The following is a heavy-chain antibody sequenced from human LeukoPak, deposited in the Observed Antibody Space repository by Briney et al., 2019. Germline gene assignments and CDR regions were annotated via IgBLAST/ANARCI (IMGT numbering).Heavy chain of an antibody. Sequence: GGSLRLSCAASGFTFSSYSMNGVRQAPGKGLEWVSSISSSSSYIYYADSVKGRFTISRDNAKNSLYLQMNSLRAEDTAVYYCARVYCSGGSCYSVVYYYYGMDVWGQGTTVTVSS. J-gene: IGHJ6*02. CDR1: GFTFSSYS. CDR2: ISSSSSYI. D-gene: IGHD2-15*01. V-gene: IGHV3-21*01. CDR3: ARVYCSGGSCYSVVYYYYGMDV.